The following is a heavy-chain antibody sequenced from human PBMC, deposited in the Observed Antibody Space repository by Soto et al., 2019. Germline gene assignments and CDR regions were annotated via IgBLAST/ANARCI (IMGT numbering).Heavy chain of an antibody. CDR1: GGSFGGYC. J-gene: IGHJ6*02. Sequence: SETMCHRWAVDGGSFGGYCWSWIRKTPGKGLEWIGEINHSGSTNYNPSLKSRVTISVDTSKNQFSLKLSSVTAADTAVYYCARGRLLRFLEWLPKPSYYYYGMDVWGQGTTVTVSS. CDR3: ARGRLLRFLEWLPKPSYYYYGMDV. D-gene: IGHD3-3*01. CDR2: INHSGST. V-gene: IGHV4-34*01.